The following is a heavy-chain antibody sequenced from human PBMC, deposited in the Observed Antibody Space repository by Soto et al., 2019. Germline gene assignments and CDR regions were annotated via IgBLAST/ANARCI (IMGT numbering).Heavy chain of an antibody. CDR3: ARAGGLGAVAADY. Sequence: QLQLQESGSGLVKPSQTLSLTCAVSGGSISSGGYSWSWIRQPPGKGLEWIGYIYHSGSTYYNPSLKSRVTISVDRSTNQFSLKLRSVTAADTAVYYCARAGGLGAVAADYWGQGTLVTVSS. J-gene: IGHJ4*02. D-gene: IGHD6-19*01. V-gene: IGHV4-30-2*01. CDR1: GGSISSGGYS. CDR2: IYHSGST.